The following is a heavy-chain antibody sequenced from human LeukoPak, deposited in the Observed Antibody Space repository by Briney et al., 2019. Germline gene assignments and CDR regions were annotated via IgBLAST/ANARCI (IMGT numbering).Heavy chain of an antibody. CDR1: GFTFSSYA. CDR3: AKDRDYYDSSGYFDY. J-gene: IGHJ4*02. D-gene: IGHD3-22*01. Sequence: SGGYLRLSCAASGFTFSSYAMSWVRQAPGKGLEWVSAISGSGGSTYYADSVKGRFTISRDNSKNTLYLQMNSLRAEDTAVYYCAKDRDYYDSSGYFDYWGQGTLVTVSS. CDR2: ISGSGGST. V-gene: IGHV3-23*01.